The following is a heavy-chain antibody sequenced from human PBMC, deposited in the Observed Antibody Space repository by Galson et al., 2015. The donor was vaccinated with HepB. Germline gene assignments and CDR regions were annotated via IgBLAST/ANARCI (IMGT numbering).Heavy chain of an antibody. V-gene: IGHV4-31*03. CDR3: ARAPSSWYGAYYYYYYYMDV. CDR1: GGSISSGGYY. J-gene: IGHJ6*03. Sequence: LTCTVSGGSISSGGYYWSWIRQHPGKGLEWIGYIYYSGSTYYNPSLKSRVTISVDTSKNQFSLKLSSVSAADTAVYYCARAPSSWYGAYYYYYYYMDVWGKGTTVTVSS. CDR2: IYYSGST. D-gene: IGHD6-13*01.